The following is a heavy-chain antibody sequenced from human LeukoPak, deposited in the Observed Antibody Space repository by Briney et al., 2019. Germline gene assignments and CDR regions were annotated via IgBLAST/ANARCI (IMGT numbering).Heavy chain of an antibody. Sequence: SETLSLTCTVSGGSISSRSYYWGWIRQPPGKGLEWIGSIYYSGSTYYNPSLKSRVTISVDTSKNQFSLKLSSVTVGDTAVYYCARVTSQQDFDFWGQGTLVTVSS. D-gene: IGHD1/OR15-1a*01. V-gene: IGHV4-39*01. J-gene: IGHJ4*02. CDR1: GGSISSRSYY. CDR2: IYYSGST. CDR3: ARVTSQQDFDF.